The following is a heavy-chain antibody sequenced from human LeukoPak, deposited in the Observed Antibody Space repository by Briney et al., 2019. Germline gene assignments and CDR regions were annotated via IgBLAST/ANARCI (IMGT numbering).Heavy chain of an antibody. CDR2: ISYDGSNK. J-gene: IGHJ6*02. Sequence: PGGCLRPSCAAAGFTISSFGMHSARQAAGKGLGWVSVISYDGSNKYYADSVKGRFTISGDNSKSALFLQMNSLRAEDTAVYYCTREYDILRYGIDVWGQGATVTVSS. CDR3: TREYDILRYGIDV. V-gene: IGHV3-30*04. CDR1: GFTISSFG. D-gene: IGHD3-9*01.